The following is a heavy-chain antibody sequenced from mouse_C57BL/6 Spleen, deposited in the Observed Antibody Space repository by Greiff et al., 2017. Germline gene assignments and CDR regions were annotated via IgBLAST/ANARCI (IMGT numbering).Heavy chain of an antibody. CDR2: IDPSDSYT. V-gene: IGHV1-50*01. J-gene: IGHJ2*01. Sequence: QVQLLQPGAELVKPGASVTLSCTASGYTFTSYWMQWVKQTPGQGLEWIGEIDPSDSYTYYNQKFKGKATLTVDTSSSTAFMQLSSLTSEDSAVYYCARYYSNYFDYWGQGTTLTVSS. CDR3: ARYYSNYFDY. D-gene: IGHD2-5*01. CDR1: GYTFTSYW.